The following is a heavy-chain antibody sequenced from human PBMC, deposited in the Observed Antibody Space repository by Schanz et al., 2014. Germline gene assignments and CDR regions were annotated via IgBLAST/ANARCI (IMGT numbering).Heavy chain of an antibody. CDR3: ASDYNYFETEAP. Sequence: QVQLVESGGGVVQPGRSLRLSCAASGFTFSKYGVHWVRQAPGKGLEWVAVIWYNGSNKYYADSVRGRFTISRDNANNSHLLRMNSLRAEDTAVYYCASDYNYFETEAPWGQGTLVTVSS. CDR1: GFTFSKYG. D-gene: IGHD3-16*01. CDR2: IWYNGSNK. V-gene: IGHV3-33*01. J-gene: IGHJ5*02.